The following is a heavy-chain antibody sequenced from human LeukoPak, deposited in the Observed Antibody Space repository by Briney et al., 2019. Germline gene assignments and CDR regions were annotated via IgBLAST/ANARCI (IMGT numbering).Heavy chain of an antibody. V-gene: IGHV1-18*01. CDR1: GYTFTSYG. CDR2: ISAYNGNT. Sequence: ASVKVSCKASGYTFTSYGISWVRQAPGQGLEWMGWISAYNGNTNYAQKLQGRVTMTTDTSTSTAHMELSRLRSDDTAIYYCARGSGSRPPYYYYYMDVWGPGTLVTVSS. CDR3: ARGSGSRPPYYYYYMDV. J-gene: IGHJ6*03. D-gene: IGHD1-26*01.